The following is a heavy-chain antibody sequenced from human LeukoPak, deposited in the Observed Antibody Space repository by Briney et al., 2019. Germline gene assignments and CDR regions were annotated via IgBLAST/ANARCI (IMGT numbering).Heavy chain of an antibody. CDR3: AKGETTVTYFDY. V-gene: IGHV3-23*01. CDR2: ISGSGGST. D-gene: IGHD4-17*01. CDR1: GFTFSSYA. Sequence: GGSLRLSCAASGFTFSSYAMSWVREAPGERLEWVSAISGSGGSTYYADSVKGRFTISRDNSKNTLYLQMHSRRAEDTAVYYCAKGETTVTYFDYWGQGTLVTVSS. J-gene: IGHJ4*02.